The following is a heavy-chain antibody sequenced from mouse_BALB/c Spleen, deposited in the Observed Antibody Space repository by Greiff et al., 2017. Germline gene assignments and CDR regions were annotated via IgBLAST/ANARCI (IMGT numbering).Heavy chain of an antibody. V-gene: IGHV5-12-1*01. Sequence: EVKLVESGGGLVKPGGSLKLSCAASGFAFSSYDMSWVRQTPEKRLEWVAYISSGGGSTYYPDTVKGRFTSSRDNAKNTLYLQMSSLKSEDTAMDYCAREEGYAWFAYWGQGTLVTVSA. CDR1: GFAFSSYD. CDR3: AREEGYAWFAY. D-gene: IGHD3-1*01. J-gene: IGHJ3*01. CDR2: ISSGGGST.